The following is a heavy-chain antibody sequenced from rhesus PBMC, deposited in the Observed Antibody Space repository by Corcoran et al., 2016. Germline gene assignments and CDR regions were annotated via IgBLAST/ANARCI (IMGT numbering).Heavy chain of an antibody. Sequence: QVQLQESGPGLVKPSETLSLTCAVSGGSISSGYYYWSWIRQPPGKGLEWIGFITYTGSTSYNPSLKSRVTISSDTSKNQFSLKLSSVTAADTAVYYCARDRDTATVIDYWGQGVLVTVSS. D-gene: IGHD5-12*01. CDR3: ARDRDTATVIDY. V-gene: IGHV4-122*02. CDR2: ITYTGST. J-gene: IGHJ4*01. CDR1: GGSISSGYYY.